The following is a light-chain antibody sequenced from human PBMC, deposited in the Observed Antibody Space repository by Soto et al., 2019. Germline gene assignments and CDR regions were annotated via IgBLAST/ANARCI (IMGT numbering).Light chain of an antibody. J-gene: IGKJ1*01. Sequence: DIHMTQSQSSLSASVGYRVTITCRASQSIGTYLHWYQQKAGKAPKLLIYAASNLQSGVPSRFSGSGSGTDFTLTMNSLQPEDFATYYCQQGYSTPWTFDQGTKVDIK. CDR3: QQGYSTPWT. CDR2: AAS. V-gene: IGKV1-39*01. CDR1: QSIGTY.